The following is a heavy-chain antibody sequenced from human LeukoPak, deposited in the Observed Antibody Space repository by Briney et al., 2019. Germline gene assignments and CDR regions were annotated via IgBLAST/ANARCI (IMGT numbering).Heavy chain of an antibody. D-gene: IGHD6-6*01. Sequence: SETLSLTCAVSGGSISSGGYSWSWIRQPPGKGLEWIGYIYHSGSTYYNPSLKSRVTISVDRSKNQFSLKLSSVTAADTAAYYCARVYGSSSSGIFDYWGQGTLVTVSS. J-gene: IGHJ4*02. CDR2: IYHSGST. V-gene: IGHV4-30-2*01. CDR1: GGSISSGGYS. CDR3: ARVYGSSSSGIFDY.